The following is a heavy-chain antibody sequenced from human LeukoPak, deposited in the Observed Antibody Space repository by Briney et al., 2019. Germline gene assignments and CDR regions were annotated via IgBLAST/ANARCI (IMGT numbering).Heavy chain of an antibody. CDR1: GGTFSSYA. Sequence: SVRVSCKASGGTFSSYAISWVRQAPGQGLGWMGGIIPIFGTANYAQKFQGRVTITTDESTSTAYMELSSLRSEDTAVYYCARDRIGYRNYYYYYGMDVWGQGTTVTVSS. CDR3: ARDRIGYRNYYYYYGMDV. J-gene: IGHJ6*02. D-gene: IGHD3-16*02. V-gene: IGHV1-69*05. CDR2: IIPIFGTA.